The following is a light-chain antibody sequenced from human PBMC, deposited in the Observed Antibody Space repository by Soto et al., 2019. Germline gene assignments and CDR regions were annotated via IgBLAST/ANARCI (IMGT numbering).Light chain of an antibody. J-gene: IGKJ1*01. Sequence: EIVLTQSPGTLSLSPGERATLSCRASQSLSSSYLAWYQQKPGQATRLLIYGASSRATGIPERFTGSGSGTDFTRTISSLKPDDFEVYCCQLYGSSPPWTCGKGTKVEIK. CDR2: GAS. CDR3: QLYGSSPPWT. CDR1: QSLSSSY. V-gene: IGKV3-20*01.